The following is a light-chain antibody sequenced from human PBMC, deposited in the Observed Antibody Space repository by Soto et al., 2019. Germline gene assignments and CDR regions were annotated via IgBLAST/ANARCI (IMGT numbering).Light chain of an antibody. CDR3: QQYDNRPLT. J-gene: IGKJ3*01. CDR1: QDIANY. Sequence: DIQMTQSPSSLSASVGDRVTITCQASQDIANYLNWYQQKAGRAPKFLIYDASNLETGVPSRFSGSGSGTDFTLTISSLQPEDIATYYCQQYDNRPLTFGPGTKVDIK. V-gene: IGKV1-33*01. CDR2: DAS.